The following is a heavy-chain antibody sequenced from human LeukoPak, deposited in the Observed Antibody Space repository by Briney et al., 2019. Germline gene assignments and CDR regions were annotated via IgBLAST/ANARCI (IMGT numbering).Heavy chain of an antibody. V-gene: IGHV4-34*01. CDR1: GGSFSGYH. D-gene: IGHD4-11*01. CDR3: ASYDYTVYYMDV. J-gene: IGHJ6*03. Sequence: PSETLSLTCAVYGGSFSGYHWSWIRQPPGKGLEWIGEINHSGSINYNPSLKSRVTISVDTSKNQFSLKLSSVTAADTAVYYCASYDYTVYYMDVWGKGTTVTVSS. CDR2: INHSGSI.